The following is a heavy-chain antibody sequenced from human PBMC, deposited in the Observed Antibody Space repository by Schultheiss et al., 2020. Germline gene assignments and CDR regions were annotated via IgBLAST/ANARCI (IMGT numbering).Heavy chain of an antibody. V-gene: IGHV3-7*02. CDR1: GFTFSSYW. Sequence: GGSLRLSCAASGFTFSSYWMSWVRQAPGKGLEWVANIKQDGSEKYYVDSVKGRFTISRDNAKNSLYLQMNSLRAEDTAVYYCASLIGDILTGYPQGAWGQGTLVTVSS. CDR3: ASLIGDILTGYPQGA. D-gene: IGHD3-9*01. CDR2: IKQDGSEK. J-gene: IGHJ5*02.